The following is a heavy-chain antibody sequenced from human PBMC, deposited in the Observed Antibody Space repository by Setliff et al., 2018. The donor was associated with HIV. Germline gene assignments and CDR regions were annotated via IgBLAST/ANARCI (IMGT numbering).Heavy chain of an antibody. CDR2: ISHSGST. J-gene: IGHJ4*02. Sequence: SETLRLSCAASGFTFSNFAMSWVRQPPGKGLEWIGEISHSGSTNYNPSLKSRVTISVDTSKNQFSLKLNSLTAADTAVYYCESQPYCSGDNCYSAYPASPIDYWGQGTLVTVSS. D-gene: IGHD2-15*01. V-gene: IGHV4-34*03. CDR3: ESQPYCSGDNCYSAYPASPIDY. CDR1: GFTFSNFAM.